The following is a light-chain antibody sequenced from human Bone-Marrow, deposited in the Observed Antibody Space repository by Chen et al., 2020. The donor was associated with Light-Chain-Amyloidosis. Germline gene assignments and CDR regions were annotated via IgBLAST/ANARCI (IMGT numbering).Light chain of an antibody. J-gene: IGLJ3*02. Sequence: SYVPTQPSSVSVVPGQPATSACGGNNIGSKSVHWYQQTPGQAPLLVVYDDSDRPSGIPERLSGSNSGNTATLTISRVEAGDEADYYCQVWDRSSDRPVFGGGTKLTVL. CDR1: NIGSKS. CDR3: QVWDRSSDRPV. V-gene: IGLV3-21*02. CDR2: DDS.